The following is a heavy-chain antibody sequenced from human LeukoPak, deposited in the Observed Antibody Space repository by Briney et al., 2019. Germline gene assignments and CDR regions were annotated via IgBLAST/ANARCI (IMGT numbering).Heavy chain of an antibody. V-gene: IGHV3-7*05. CDR1: GFTFSSYW. J-gene: IGHJ4*02. D-gene: IGHD5-18*01. CDR3: ARDGYSHPHGY. Sequence: GGSLRLSCAPSGFTFSSYWMSWVRQAPGKGLEWVANIKQDGSEKYYVDSVKGRFTISRDNGKNSLYLQMNSLRAEDTAVYYCARDGYSHPHGYWGQGTLVTVSS. CDR2: IKQDGSEK.